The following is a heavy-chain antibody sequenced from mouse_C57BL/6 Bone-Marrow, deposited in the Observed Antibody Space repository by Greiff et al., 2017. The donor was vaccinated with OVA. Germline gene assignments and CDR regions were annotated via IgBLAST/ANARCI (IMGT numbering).Heavy chain of an antibody. CDR1: GFTFSDYY. Sequence: EVKLMESGGGLVQPGGSLKLSCAASGFTFSDYYMYWVRQTPEKRLEWVAYISNGGGSTYYPDTVKGRFTISRDNAKNTLYLQMSRLKSEDTAMYYCARRGYDEGKAWFAYWGQGTLVTVSA. J-gene: IGHJ3*01. CDR3: ARRGYDEGKAWFAY. CDR2: ISNGGGST. D-gene: IGHD2-2*01. V-gene: IGHV5-12*01.